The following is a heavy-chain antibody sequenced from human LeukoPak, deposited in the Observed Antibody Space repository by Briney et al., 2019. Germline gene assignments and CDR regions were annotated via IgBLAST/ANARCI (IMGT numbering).Heavy chain of an antibody. CDR3: ARSHGSGSPLDY. Sequence: RSLRLSCAASGFPFSSYAMHWVRQAPGKGLEWVAVISYDGSNKYYADSVKGRFTISRDNSKNTLYLQMNSLRAEDTAVYYCARSHGSGSPLDYWGQGTLVTVSS. CDR1: GFPFSSYA. J-gene: IGHJ4*02. CDR2: ISYDGSNK. V-gene: IGHV3-30-3*01. D-gene: IGHD3-10*01.